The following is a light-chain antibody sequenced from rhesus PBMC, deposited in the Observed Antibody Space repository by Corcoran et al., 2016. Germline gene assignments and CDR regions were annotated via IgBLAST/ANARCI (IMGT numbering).Light chain of an antibody. V-gene: IGLV2-32*01. CDR2: EVS. CDR3: CSYAGSYTFV. J-gene: IGLJ6*01. Sequence: QAALTQPRSVSGSPGQSVTIPCTGTRSDIGGYNYVSWYQQHPGTAPKLMIYEVSKRPSGVSDRFSGSKSGNTASLTISGLQAEDEADYYCCSYAGSYTFVFGSGTKLTVL. CDR1: RSDIGGYNY.